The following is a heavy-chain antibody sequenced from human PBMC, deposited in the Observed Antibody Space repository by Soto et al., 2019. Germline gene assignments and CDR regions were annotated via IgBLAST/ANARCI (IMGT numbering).Heavy chain of an antibody. CDR2: ISGSGTTI. J-gene: IGHJ6*02. D-gene: IGHD3-3*01. V-gene: IGHV3-48*03. CDR3: AREVTVFGVIIPTPMDV. Sequence: HPGGSLRLSCAASGFTFSSYEMNWVRQAPGKGLEWISYISGSGTTIYYADSVKGRFTISRDNAKKSLYLQMNSLRAEDTAVYYCAREVTVFGVIIPTPMDVWGQGTTVTVSS. CDR1: GFTFSSYE.